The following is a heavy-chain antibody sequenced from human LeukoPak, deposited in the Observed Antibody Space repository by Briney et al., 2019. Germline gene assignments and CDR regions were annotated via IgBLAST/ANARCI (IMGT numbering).Heavy chain of an antibody. CDR2: IIPIFGTA. Sequence: ASVKVSCKASGGTFSSYAISWVRQAPGQGLEWMGGIIPIFGTANYAQKFQGRVTITADESTSTAYMELSSLRSEDTAVYYCARVGDFWSGYPQRNWFDPWGLGTLVTVSS. D-gene: IGHD3-3*01. CDR1: GGTFSSYA. V-gene: IGHV1-69*13. J-gene: IGHJ5*02. CDR3: ARVGDFWSGYPQRNWFDP.